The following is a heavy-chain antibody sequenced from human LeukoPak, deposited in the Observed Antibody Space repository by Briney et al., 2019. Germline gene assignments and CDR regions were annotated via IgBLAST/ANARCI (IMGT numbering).Heavy chain of an antibody. CDR1: GGSFSGYY. Sequence: PSETLSLTCAVYGGSFSGYYWSWIRQPPGKGLEGIGEINHSGSTNYNPSLKRRVTISLDKSKNQVSLKLSSVTAADTAVYYCARGSAAAGSLVFDYWGQGTLVTVSS. CDR3: ARGSAAAGSLVFDY. D-gene: IGHD6-13*01. CDR2: INHSGST. V-gene: IGHV4-34*01. J-gene: IGHJ4*02.